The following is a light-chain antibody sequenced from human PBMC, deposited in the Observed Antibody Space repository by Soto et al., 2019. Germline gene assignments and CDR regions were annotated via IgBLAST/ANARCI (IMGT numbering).Light chain of an antibody. CDR2: EVS. V-gene: IGLV2-14*01. CDR1: SSDVGGYNY. Sequence: QSALTQPASVSGSPGQSITISCTGTSSDVGGYNYVSWYQQHPGKAPKLMIYEVSNRPSGVSNRLSGSKSGNTASLTLSGLQAEDEADYYCSSYTSSSTYVFGTGTKVTVL. CDR3: SSYTSSSTYV. J-gene: IGLJ1*01.